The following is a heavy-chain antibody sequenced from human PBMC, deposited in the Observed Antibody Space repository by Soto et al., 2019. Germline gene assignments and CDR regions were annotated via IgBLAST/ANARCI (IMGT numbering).Heavy chain of an antibody. V-gene: IGHV4-31*02. J-gene: IGHJ6*02. CDR3: ARDGLMATAGIARHYFDFDV. D-gene: IGHD5-12*01. CDR1: GGSIRSVVYS. CDR2: IYYNGIT. Sequence: SETLSLACTVSGGSIRSVVYSWMWFRQTPGQVLEWIGNIYYNGITYYNPSLKSRLTISADTSKNHFSLNLSSVTVADTAVYFGARDGLMATAGIARHYFDFDVWGQGTTVTVSS.